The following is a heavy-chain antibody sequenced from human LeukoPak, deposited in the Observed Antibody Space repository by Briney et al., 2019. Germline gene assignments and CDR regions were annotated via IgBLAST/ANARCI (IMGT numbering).Heavy chain of an antibody. V-gene: IGHV1-2*02. CDR3: ARVLRFLESGFDP. CDR2: INPNSGGT. D-gene: IGHD3-3*01. Sequence: ASVKVSCKASGYTFTSYYMHWVRQAPGQGLEWMGWINPNSGGTNYAQKFQGRVTMTRDTSISTAYMELSRLRSDDTAVYYCARVLRFLESGFDPWGQGTLVTVSS. J-gene: IGHJ5*02. CDR1: GYTFTSYY.